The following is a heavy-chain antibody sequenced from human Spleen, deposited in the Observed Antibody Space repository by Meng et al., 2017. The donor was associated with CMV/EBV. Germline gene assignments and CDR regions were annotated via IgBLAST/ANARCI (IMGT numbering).Heavy chain of an antibody. CDR3: TTDQYCSSTTCPFSFDF. V-gene: IGHV3-15*01. J-gene: IGHJ4*02. Sequence: GESLKISCAASGFTFSSYEMNWVRQAPGKGLEWVGRIKSGSYGGTTEYAAPAKGRFTISRDDSKATVSLQMNSLKFEDTAVYYCTTDQYCSSTTCPFSFDFWGQGTLVTVSS. CDR2: IKSGSYGGTT. CDR1: GFTFSSYE. D-gene: IGHD2-2*01.